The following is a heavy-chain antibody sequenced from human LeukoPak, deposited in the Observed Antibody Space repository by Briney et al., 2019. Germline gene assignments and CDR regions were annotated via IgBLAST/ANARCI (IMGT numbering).Heavy chain of an antibody. D-gene: IGHD3-22*01. CDR2: ISSSSSYI. CDR1: GGSISSYY. CDR3: ARDPAIDSSGYYNGY. V-gene: IGHV3-21*01. J-gene: IGHJ4*02. Sequence: KPSETLSLTCTVSGGSISSYYWSWVRQAPGKGLEWVSSISSSSSYIYYADSVKGRFTISRDNAKNSLYLQMNSLRAEDTAVYYCARDPAIDSSGYYNGYWGQGTLVTVSS.